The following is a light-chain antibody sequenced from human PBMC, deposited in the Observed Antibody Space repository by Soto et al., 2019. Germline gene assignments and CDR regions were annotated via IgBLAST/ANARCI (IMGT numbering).Light chain of an antibody. CDR2: GAS. Sequence: EIVLTQSPGTLSLSPGEIATLSCRASQSVSSNYLAWYQRKPGQAPRLLIYGASSRAIDIPNRFSGSGSGTDFTLTITRREPEDFAVYYCQQYGSSPPTFGQGTKVEI. V-gene: IGKV3-20*01. CDR1: QSVSSNY. CDR3: QQYGSSPPT. J-gene: IGKJ1*01.